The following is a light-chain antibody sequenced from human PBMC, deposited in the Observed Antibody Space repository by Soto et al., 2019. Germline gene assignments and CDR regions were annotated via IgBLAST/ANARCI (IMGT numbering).Light chain of an antibody. CDR3: QSYDSSLSGYV. V-gene: IGLV1-40*01. J-gene: IGLJ1*01. CDR1: SSNIGAGYD. Sequence: QSVLTQPLSVSGAPGQRVTISCTGSSSNIGAGYDVHWYQQLPGTAPKLLISGNSNRPSGVPDRFSDSRSGTSASLAITGLQAEDEADYYCQSYDSSLSGYVFGTGTKVTVL. CDR2: GNS.